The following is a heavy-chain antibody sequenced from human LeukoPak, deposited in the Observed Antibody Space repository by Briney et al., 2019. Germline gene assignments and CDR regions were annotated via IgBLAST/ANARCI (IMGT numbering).Heavy chain of an antibody. J-gene: IGHJ6*03. D-gene: IGHD1-26*01. Sequence: SETLSLTCTVSGGSISSYYWSWIRQPPGKGLEWIGYIYTSGSTNYNPSLKSRVTISVDTSKNQFSLKLRSVTAADTAVYYCASSGSYPAYYYYYMDVWGKGTTVTVSS. CDR3: ASSGSYPAYYYYYMDV. CDR2: IYTSGST. CDR1: GGSISSYY. V-gene: IGHV4-4*09.